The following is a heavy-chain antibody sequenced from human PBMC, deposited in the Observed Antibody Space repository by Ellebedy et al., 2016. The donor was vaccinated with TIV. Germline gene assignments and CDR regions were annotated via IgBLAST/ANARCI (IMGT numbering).Heavy chain of an antibody. CDR2: ISAYNGNT. D-gene: IGHD3-10*01. J-gene: IGHJ4*02. Sequence: ASVKVSXKASGYTFTSYGISWVRQAPGQGLEWMGWISAYNGNTNYAQKLQGRVTMTTDTSTSTAYMELRSLRSDDTAVYYCARVSALWFGELPPPYFDYWGQGTLVTVSS. CDR1: GYTFTSYG. V-gene: IGHV1-18*01. CDR3: ARVSALWFGELPPPYFDY.